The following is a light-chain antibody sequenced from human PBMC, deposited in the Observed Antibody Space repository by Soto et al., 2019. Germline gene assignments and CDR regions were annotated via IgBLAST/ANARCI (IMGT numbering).Light chain of an antibody. CDR1: QSVSSSY. CDR3: QQYGSSIT. CDR2: GAS. J-gene: IGKJ5*01. Sequence: EIVLMQSPGTLSLSPGERATLSCRASQSVSSSYLAWYQQKPGQAPRLLIYGASSRATGIPDRISGSGSGTDFTLTINRLEPEDFAVYYCQQYGSSITFGQGTRLEIK. V-gene: IGKV3-20*01.